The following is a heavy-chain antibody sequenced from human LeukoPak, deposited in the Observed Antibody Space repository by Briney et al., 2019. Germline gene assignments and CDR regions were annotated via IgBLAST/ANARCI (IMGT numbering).Heavy chain of an antibody. V-gene: IGHV1-8*03. CDR1: GYTFTSYD. D-gene: IGHD3-22*01. J-gene: IGHJ4*02. CDR2: MNPNSGNT. CDR3: ARGYDSSGYYHC. Sequence: ASVKVSCKASGYTFTSYDINWVRQATGQGLEWMGWMNPNSGNTGYAQKFQGRVTITRNTSISTAYMELSSLRSEDTSVYYCARGYDSSGYYHCWGQGTLVTVSS.